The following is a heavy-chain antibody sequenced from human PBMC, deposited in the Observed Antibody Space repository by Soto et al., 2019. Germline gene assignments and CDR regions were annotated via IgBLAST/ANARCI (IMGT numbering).Heavy chain of an antibody. CDR1: GGSISSSSYY. D-gene: IGHD1-26*01. J-gene: IGHJ6*02. CDR3: ASLAGATYYYYGMDV. CDR2: IYYSGST. V-gene: IGHV4-39*01. Sequence: QLQLQESGPGLVKPSETLSLTCTVSGGSISSSSYYWGWIRQPPGKGLEWIGSIYYSGSTYYNPSLKSRVTISVDTSKNQFSLKLSSVTAADTAVYYCASLAGATYYYYGMDVWGQGTTVTVSS.